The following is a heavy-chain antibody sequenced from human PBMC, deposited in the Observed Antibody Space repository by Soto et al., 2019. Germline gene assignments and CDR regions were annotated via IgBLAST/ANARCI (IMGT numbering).Heavy chain of an antibody. Sequence: PSETLSLTCTFSGCSISSGGYYWSWIRKHPGKGLEWIGYIYYSGSTYYNPSLKSRVTISVDTSKNQFSLKLSSVTAADTAVYYCARDNPGVTPRAFDIWGQGTMVTVSS. CDR2: IYYSGST. CDR3: ARDNPGVTPRAFDI. J-gene: IGHJ3*02. V-gene: IGHV4-31*03. D-gene: IGHD5-18*01. CDR1: GCSISSGGYY.